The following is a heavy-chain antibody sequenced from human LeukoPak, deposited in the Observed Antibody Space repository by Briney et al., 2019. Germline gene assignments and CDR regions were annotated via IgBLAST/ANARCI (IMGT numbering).Heavy chain of an antibody. D-gene: IGHD3-10*01. CDR3: ARRGGSGRSFDY. Sequence: SSETLSLTCSVSGGSISSSSYYWGWIRQPPGKGLEWIGSIYSSGSTYYNPSLKSRVTISVDTSKNQFSLNLSSVPASDTAVYYCARRGGSGRSFDYWGQGILVTVSS. V-gene: IGHV4-39*01. CDR2: IYSSGST. CDR1: GGSISSSSYY. J-gene: IGHJ4*02.